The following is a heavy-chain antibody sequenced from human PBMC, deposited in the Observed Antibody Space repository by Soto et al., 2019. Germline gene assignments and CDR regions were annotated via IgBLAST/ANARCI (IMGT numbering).Heavy chain of an antibody. D-gene: IGHD6-13*01. Sequence: QLQLQESGSGLVKPSQTLSLTCAVSGGSISSGGYSWSWIRQPPGKGLEWVGYIYHSGSTYYNPSLKSRVTISVDRPKNQFSRKLSSVTAADTAVYYGARGAAAGNYYYYGMAVWGQGTTVTVSS. CDR1: GGSISSGGYS. V-gene: IGHV4-30-2*01. J-gene: IGHJ6*02. CDR2: IYHSGST. CDR3: ARGAAAGNYYYYGMAV.